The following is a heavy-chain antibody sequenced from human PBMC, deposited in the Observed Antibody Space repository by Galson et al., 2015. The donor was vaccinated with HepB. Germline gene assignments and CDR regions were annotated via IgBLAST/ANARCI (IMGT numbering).Heavy chain of an antibody. CDR3: ARRRGVTQSWYFDL. J-gene: IGHJ2*01. CDR2: NYPGDSDS. V-gene: IGHV5-51*01. Sequence: QSGAEVKKPGESLKITCKGSGYKFTDYWIGWVRQMPGKGLEWMGINYPGDSDSRYSPSLQGQVTISADKSISTAYLQWSSLKASDTAMYYCARRRGVTQSWYFDLWGRGTLVTVSS. CDR1: GYKFTDYW. D-gene: IGHD4-23*01.